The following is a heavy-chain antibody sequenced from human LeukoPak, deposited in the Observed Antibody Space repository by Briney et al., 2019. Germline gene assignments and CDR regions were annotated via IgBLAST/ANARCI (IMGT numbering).Heavy chain of an antibody. CDR1: GFYFEDYT. D-gene: IGHD5-18*01. J-gene: IGHJ4*02. V-gene: IGHV3-43*01. CDR2: ISMDGTNT. CDR3: AKGRGTGYRYGPIEN. Sequence: GGSLRLSCAASGFYFEDYTMYWVRQVPAKGLDGVSIISMDGTNTYYAESVKGRFTISRDNSKNSLSLQMNSLRTEATALYYCAKGRGTGYRYGPIENWGQGTLVTVSS.